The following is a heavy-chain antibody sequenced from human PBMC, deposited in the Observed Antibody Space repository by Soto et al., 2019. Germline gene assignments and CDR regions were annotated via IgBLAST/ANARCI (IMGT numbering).Heavy chain of an antibody. CDR1: GDSVTSDSYF. Sequence: SETLSLTCTVSGDSVTSDSYFWSWIRQPPGKGLEWIGNSYYSGYYSGSTNHNPSLKSRVTVSVDTSKNQFSLKLRSVTAADTAVYYCARVGPYCGGDCYSPPPWGQGTLVTVSS. V-gene: IGHV4-61*01. D-gene: IGHD2-21*02. CDR2: SYYSGYYSGST. CDR3: ARVGPYCGGDCYSPPP. J-gene: IGHJ5*02.